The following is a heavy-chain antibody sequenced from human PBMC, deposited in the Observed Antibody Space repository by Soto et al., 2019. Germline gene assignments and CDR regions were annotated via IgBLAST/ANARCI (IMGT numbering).Heavy chain of an antibody. J-gene: IGHJ4*02. CDR3: TPSRWFTY. CDR1: GFIFNDAW. CDR2: IKTKTDGETT. Sequence: EVQLVESGGGLVKPGGSLRLSCAASGFIFNDAWMNWVRQAPGKGLEWVGSIKTKTDGETTDYAAPVKGRFSISRDDSKTTVYLQINSRKTDDRSVYYCTPSRWFTYWGQGTMVTVSS. V-gene: IGHV3-15*07. D-gene: IGHD2-15*01.